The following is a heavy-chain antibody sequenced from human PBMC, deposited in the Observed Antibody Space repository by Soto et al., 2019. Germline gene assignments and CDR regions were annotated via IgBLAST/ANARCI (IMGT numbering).Heavy chain of an antibody. CDR2: INHSGST. J-gene: IGHJ4*02. Sequence: SETLSLTCAVYGGSFSGYYWTWIRQPPGTGLEWIGEINHSGSTNYNPSLKSRVTISVDTSKNQFSLKLTSVTAADTAVYYCARDKISGLFAYWAQGTLVTLSS. CDR1: GGSFSGYY. CDR3: ARDKISGLFAY. V-gene: IGHV4-34*01.